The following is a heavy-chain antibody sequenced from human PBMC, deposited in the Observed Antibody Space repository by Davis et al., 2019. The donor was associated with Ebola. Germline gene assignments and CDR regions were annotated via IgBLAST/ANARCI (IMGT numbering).Heavy chain of an antibody. CDR2: ISKSSIYR. Sequence: GESLKISCADSVITFSSYAMTWVRQAPGKGLEWVSTISKSSIYRYYADSVKGRFTISRDNAKNSLYLQMSSLIVEDTGVYYCASGLDYWGQGILVTVSS. J-gene: IGHJ4*02. V-gene: IGHV3-21*01. CDR3: ASGLDY. CDR1: VITFSSYA.